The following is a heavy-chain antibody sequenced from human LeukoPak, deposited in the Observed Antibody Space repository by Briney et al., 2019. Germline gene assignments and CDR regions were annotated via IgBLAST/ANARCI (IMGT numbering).Heavy chain of an antibody. CDR3: ARGRYSYGLDY. D-gene: IGHD5-18*01. CDR1: GFTVSSNY. J-gene: IGHJ4*02. CDR2: IYSGGST. V-gene: IGHV3-53*01. Sequence: GGSLRLSCAASGFTVSSNYMSWVRQAPGKGLEWVSVIYSGGSTYYADFVKGRFTISRDNSENTLYLQMNSLRAEDTAVYYCARGRYSYGLDYWGQGTLVTVSS.